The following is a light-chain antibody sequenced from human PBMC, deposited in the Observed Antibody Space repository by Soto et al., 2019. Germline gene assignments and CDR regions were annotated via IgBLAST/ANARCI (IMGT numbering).Light chain of an antibody. CDR1: SSDVGRYKY. J-gene: IGLJ2*01. CDR3: SSYAGSNNFVI. Sequence: QSALTQPPSASGSPGQSVTISCTGTSSDVGRYKYVSWYQQHPGKAPKLMIYEVSKRLSGVPDRFSGSKSGNTASLTVSGLQTDDEGDYYCSSYAGSNNFVIFGGGTKLTVL. CDR2: EVS. V-gene: IGLV2-8*01.